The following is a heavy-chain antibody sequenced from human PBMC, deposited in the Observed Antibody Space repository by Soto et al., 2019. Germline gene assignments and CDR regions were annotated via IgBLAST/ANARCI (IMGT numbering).Heavy chain of an antibody. D-gene: IGHD3-16*01. V-gene: IGHV3-30-3*01. J-gene: IGHJ4*02. CDR3: AREYDSAGSIMFDY. CDR1: GFTFSSYA. Sequence: QVQLVESGGGVVQPGRSLRLSCAASGFTFSSYAMHWVRQAPGKGLEWVAVISYDGSNKYYADSVKGRFTISRDNSKNTLYLQMNSLRAEDTAVYYCAREYDSAGSIMFDYWGQGTLVTVSS. CDR2: ISYDGSNK.